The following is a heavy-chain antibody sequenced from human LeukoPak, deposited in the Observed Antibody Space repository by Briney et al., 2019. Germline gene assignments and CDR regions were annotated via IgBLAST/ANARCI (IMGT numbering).Heavy chain of an antibody. Sequence: SETLSLTCTVSGGSVSSSIYYWNWIRQPPGKGLEWIGYIYYSGSTNYNPSLKSRVTISVDTSKNQFSLKLSSVTAADTAVYYCARGGNYGDYDGYFDYWGQGTLVTVSS. CDR1: GGSVSSSIYY. CDR3: ARGGNYGDYDGYFDY. D-gene: IGHD4-17*01. J-gene: IGHJ4*02. CDR2: IYYSGST. V-gene: IGHV4-61*01.